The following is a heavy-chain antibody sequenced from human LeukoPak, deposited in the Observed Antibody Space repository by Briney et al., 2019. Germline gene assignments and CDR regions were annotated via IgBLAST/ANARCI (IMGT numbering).Heavy chain of an antibody. J-gene: IGHJ4*02. D-gene: IGHD6-6*01. V-gene: IGHV1-18*01. CDR1: GYTFTSYG. Sequence: ASVKVSCKASGYTFTSYGNNWVRQASGQGLEWMGWISAYNGNTNYAQKLQGRVAMTTDTSTSTAYMELRSLRSDDTAVYYCATDRNRKYSSSSGYWGQGTLVTVSS. CDR3: ATDRNRKYSSSSGY. CDR2: ISAYNGNT.